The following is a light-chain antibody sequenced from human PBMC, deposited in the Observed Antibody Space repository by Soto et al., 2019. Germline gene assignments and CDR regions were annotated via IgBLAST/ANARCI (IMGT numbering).Light chain of an antibody. V-gene: IGKV3D-20*02. CDR3: QQRSNWPPEIT. J-gene: IGKJ5*01. Sequence: EIVLTQSPGTLSLSPGERSTPACRASQTVSRNNLVWYQQRPGQPPRLLIYGASSRATGIPDRFSGSGSGTDFTLTISSLEPEDFAVYYCQQRSNWPPEITFGQGTRLEI. CDR1: QTVSRNN. CDR2: GAS.